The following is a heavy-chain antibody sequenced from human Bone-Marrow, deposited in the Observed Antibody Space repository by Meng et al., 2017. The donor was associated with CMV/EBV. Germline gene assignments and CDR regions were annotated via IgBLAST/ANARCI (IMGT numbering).Heavy chain of an antibody. CDR1: GYSISSGYY. Sequence: ESLKISCTVSGYSISSGYYWGWIRQPPGKGLEWIGSIYHSGSTYYNPSLKSRVTISVDTSKNQFSLKLSSVTAADTAVYYCARVPAFWGNSGYLWGQGTLVTVSS. CDR2: IYHSGST. CDR3: ARVPAFWGNSGYL. J-gene: IGHJ4*02. D-gene: IGHD5-12*01. V-gene: IGHV4-38-2*02.